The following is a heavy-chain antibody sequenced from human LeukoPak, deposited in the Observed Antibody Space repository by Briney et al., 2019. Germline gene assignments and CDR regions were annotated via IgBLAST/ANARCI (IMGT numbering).Heavy chain of an antibody. CDR3: ARGIVGADFDY. Sequence: PSETLSLTCTASGGSISTSSYYWGWIRQPPGKGLEWIGTTFYSGSTYFNPSLKSRVTVSLVTSKNQFSLKLSSVTAADTAMYYCARGIVGADFDYWGQGTLVTVSS. D-gene: IGHD1-26*01. V-gene: IGHV4-39*07. J-gene: IGHJ4*02. CDR1: GGSISTSSYY. CDR2: TFYSGST.